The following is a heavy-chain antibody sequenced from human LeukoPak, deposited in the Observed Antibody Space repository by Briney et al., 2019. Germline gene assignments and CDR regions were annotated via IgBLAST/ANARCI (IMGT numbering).Heavy chain of an antibody. J-gene: IGHJ4*02. V-gene: IGHV3-30*02. CDR2: IRYDGSNK. D-gene: IGHD2-2*01. Sequence: PRGSLRLSCAASGFTFSSYGMHWLRQAPGKGLEWVAFIRYDGSNKYYADSVKGRFTISRDNSKNTLYLQMNSLRAEDTAVYYCAKDGVVVVPAEDYWGQGTLVTVSS. CDR3: AKDGVVVVPAEDY. CDR1: GFTFSSYG.